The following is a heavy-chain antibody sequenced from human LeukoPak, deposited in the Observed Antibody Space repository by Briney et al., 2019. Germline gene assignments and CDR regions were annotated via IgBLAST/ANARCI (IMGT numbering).Heavy chain of an antibody. CDR2: IRPRGGST. CDR3: AREPPDKYWCDP. D-gene: IGHD1-14*01. J-gene: IGHJ5*02. V-gene: IGHV1-46*01. CDR1: AYTFTSYY. Sequence: GASVKVSCKASAYTFTSYYIHWVRQAPGQGLEYLGIIRPRGGSTDYAQKFQGRVTMTRDTSTSTVYMELSSLRSEDTAVYFCAREPPDKYWCDPWGEGTLVTVSS.